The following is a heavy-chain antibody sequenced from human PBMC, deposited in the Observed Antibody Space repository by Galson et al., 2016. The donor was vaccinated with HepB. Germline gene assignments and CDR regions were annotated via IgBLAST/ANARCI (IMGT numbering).Heavy chain of an antibody. CDR2: IKSTRDGGTT. CDR1: GFSFSDAS. J-gene: IGHJ2*01. V-gene: IGHV3-15*01. Sequence: SLRLSCAAAGFSFSDASMSWVRQAPGKGLEWVGRIKSTRDGGTTDYAAPVKGRFTISRDDSINTMYLQMNSLRAEDTAVYYCAKNSGWYGNGYFDLWGRGTLLTVSS. D-gene: IGHD6-19*01. CDR3: AKNSGWYGNGYFDL.